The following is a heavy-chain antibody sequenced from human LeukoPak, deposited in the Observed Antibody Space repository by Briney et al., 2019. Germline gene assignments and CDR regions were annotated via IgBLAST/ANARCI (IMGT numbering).Heavy chain of an antibody. CDR1: GYSFAGYW. J-gene: IGHJ3*02. V-gene: IGHV5-51*01. CDR2: IYPGDSDT. CDR3: ARAQGYYDSSGYYRAAFDI. D-gene: IGHD3-22*01. Sequence: GESLKISCKGSGYSFAGYWIGWVRQMPGKGLEWMGIIYPGDSDTRYSPSFQGQVTISADKSISTAYLQWSSLKASDTAMYYCARAQGYYDSSGYYRAAFDIWGQGTMVTASS.